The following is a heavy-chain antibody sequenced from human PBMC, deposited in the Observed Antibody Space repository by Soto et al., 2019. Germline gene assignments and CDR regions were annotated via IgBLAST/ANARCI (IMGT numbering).Heavy chain of an antibody. CDR1: GYTFTSYG. Sequence: QVQLVQSGAEVKKPGASVKVYCKASGYTFTSYGISWVRQAPGQGLEWMGWIRAYNGNTNYAQKLRGRATMTADTAPRQAYRELLSLRFDDRPVYYCARNLPAMDVWGQGTTVTVSS. CDR2: IRAYNGNT. CDR3: ARNLPAMDV. J-gene: IGHJ6*02. V-gene: IGHV1-18*01.